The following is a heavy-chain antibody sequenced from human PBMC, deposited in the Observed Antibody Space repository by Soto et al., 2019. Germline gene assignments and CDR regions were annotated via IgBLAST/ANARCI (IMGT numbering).Heavy chain of an antibody. CDR3: AKDRIQLWSPSAPYYFDY. D-gene: IGHD5-18*01. CDR1: GFTFSSYA. V-gene: IGHV3-23*01. J-gene: IGHJ4*02. Sequence: GGSLRLSCAASGFTFSSYAISWVRQAPGKGLEWVSAISGSGGSTYYADSVKGRFTISRDNSKNTLYLQMNSLRAEDTAVYYCAKDRIQLWSPSAPYYFDYWGQGTLVTVSS. CDR2: ISGSGGST.